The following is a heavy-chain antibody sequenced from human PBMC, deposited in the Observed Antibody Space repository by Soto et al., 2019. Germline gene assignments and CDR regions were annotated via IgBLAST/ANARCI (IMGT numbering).Heavy chain of an antibody. Sequence: EVQLVESGGGLIQPGGSLRLSCVVSGFTDSSTNYMSWVRQAPGKGLEWVSVIYPGDTTFYADSVKGRFTISRDNSKNTLYLQMNSLRAEDTAVYYCHGYGYWGQGTLVTVSS. CDR2: IYPGDTT. CDR3: HGYGY. D-gene: IGHD5-12*01. V-gene: IGHV3-53*01. J-gene: IGHJ4*02. CDR1: GFTDSSTNY.